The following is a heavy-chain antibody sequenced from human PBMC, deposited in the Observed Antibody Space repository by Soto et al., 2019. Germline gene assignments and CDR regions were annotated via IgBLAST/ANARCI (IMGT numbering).Heavy chain of an antibody. CDR3: AKGAVIVLMVSPYGMDV. CDR2: ISGSGGST. V-gene: IGHV3-23*01. J-gene: IGHJ6*02. Sequence: GGSLSLSCTASGFTFSSYAMSWVRQAPGKGLEWVSAISGSGGSTYYADSVKGRFTISRDNSKNTLYLQMNSLRAEDTAVYYCAKGAVIVLMVSPYGMDVWGQGTTVTVSS. CDR1: GFTFSSYA. D-gene: IGHD2-8*01.